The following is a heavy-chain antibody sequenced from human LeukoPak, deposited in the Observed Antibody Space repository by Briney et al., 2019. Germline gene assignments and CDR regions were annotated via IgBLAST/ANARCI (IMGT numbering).Heavy chain of an antibody. J-gene: IGHJ4*02. CDR3: TTVERWLLRSSPY. Sequence: GGSLRLSCAASGFAFSNAWMTWVRQAPGKRLEGVGRIKTKIDGETTDYAAPVEGRFTISRDDSKNTLYLQMNSLKPDDTAVYYCTTVERWLLRSSPYWGQGTLVTVSS. CDR1: GFAFSNAW. V-gene: IGHV3-15*01. CDR2: IKTKIDGETT. D-gene: IGHD5-24*01.